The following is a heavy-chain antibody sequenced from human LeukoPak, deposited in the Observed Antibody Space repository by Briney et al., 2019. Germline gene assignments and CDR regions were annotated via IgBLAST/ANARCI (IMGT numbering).Heavy chain of an antibody. CDR1: GGSISSGSYY. V-gene: IGHV4-61*02. CDR2: IYTSGST. D-gene: IGHD6-6*01. Sequence: PSQTLSLTCTVSGGSISSGSYYWSWIRQPADKGLEWIGRIYTSGSTKYNPSLKSRVTILLNTSKNQFSLKLSSVTAADTAVYYCARCKWASSSSGIDYWGQGTLVSVSS. CDR3: ARCKWASSSSGIDY. J-gene: IGHJ4*02.